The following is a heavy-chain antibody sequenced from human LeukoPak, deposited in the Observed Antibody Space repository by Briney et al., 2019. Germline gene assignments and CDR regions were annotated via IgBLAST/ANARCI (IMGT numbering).Heavy chain of an antibody. CDR2: INPNGGVT. Sequence: GASVKVSCKTSGYPFVAYYIHWVRQAPGQGLEWMARINPNGGVTKIAQKFQGRITVSRDTYITTAYMELSGLISDDTALYFCARDRYYDSSGTNPGERALEIWGQGTMITVSS. CDR3: ARDRYYDSSGTNPGERALEI. D-gene: IGHD3-22*01. J-gene: IGHJ3*02. V-gene: IGHV1-2*02. CDR1: GYPFVAYY.